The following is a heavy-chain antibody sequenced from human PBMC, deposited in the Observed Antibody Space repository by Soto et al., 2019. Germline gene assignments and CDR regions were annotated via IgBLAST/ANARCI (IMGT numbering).Heavy chain of an antibody. D-gene: IGHD6-13*01. V-gene: IGHV4-39*01. Sequence: PSETLSLTCTVSGGSISSSSYYWGWIRQPPGKGLEWIGSIYYSGSTYYNPSLKSRVTISVDTSKNQFSLKLSSVTAADTAVYYCARLWSSSWLYYYGMDVWGQGTTVT. CDR2: IYYSGST. J-gene: IGHJ6*02. CDR1: GGSISSSSYY. CDR3: ARLWSSSWLYYYGMDV.